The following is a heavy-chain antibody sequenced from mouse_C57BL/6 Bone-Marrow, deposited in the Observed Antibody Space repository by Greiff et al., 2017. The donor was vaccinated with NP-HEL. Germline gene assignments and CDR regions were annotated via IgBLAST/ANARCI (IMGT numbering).Heavy chain of an antibody. CDR1: GYTFPSYW. D-gene: IGHD2-2*01. V-gene: IGHV1-72*01. J-gene: IGHJ4*01. CDR2: FDPNSGGL. Sequence: QVQLQQPGVELVKPGPSVKLSCKASGYTFPSYWLHWVKQRLGRGLEWFGRFDPNSGGLKYIEKSKSKATLTVDKPSSTTDMQLSSRISEDDAVYYCSRRWLRRRSAKDYEDRGNAITV. CDR3: SRRWLRRRSAKDY.